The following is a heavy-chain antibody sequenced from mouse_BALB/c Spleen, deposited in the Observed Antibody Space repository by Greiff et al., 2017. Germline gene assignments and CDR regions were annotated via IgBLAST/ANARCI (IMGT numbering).Heavy chain of an antibody. V-gene: IGHV5-6-3*01. CDR1: GFTFSSYG. CDR2: INSNGGST. CDR3: ARAVYGHWYFDV. Sequence: EVKLVESGGGLVQPGGSLKLSCAASGFTFSSYGMSWVRQTPDKRLELVATINSNGGSTYYPDSVKGRFTISRDNAKNTLYLQMSSLKSEDTAMYYCARAVYGHWYFDVWGAGTTVTVSS. J-gene: IGHJ1*01. D-gene: IGHD1-1*02.